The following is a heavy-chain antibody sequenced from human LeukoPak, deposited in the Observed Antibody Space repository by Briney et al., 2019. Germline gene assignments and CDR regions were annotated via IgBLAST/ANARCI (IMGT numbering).Heavy chain of an antibody. Sequence: GGSLRLSCAASGFTFSSYSMNWVRQAPGKGLEWVSSISSSSSYIYYADSVKGRFTISRDNAKNSLYLQMNSLRAEDTAVYYCARGSIAAARIDYWGQGTLVTVSS. CDR2: ISSSSSYI. D-gene: IGHD6-13*01. CDR3: ARGSIAAARIDY. J-gene: IGHJ4*02. V-gene: IGHV3-21*01. CDR1: GFTFSSYS.